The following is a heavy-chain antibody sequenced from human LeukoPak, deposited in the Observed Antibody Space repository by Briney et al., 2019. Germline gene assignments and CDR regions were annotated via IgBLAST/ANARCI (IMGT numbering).Heavy chain of an antibody. CDR3: ARGAYQPSILWWPY. D-gene: IGHD2-21*01. J-gene: IGHJ4*02. V-gene: IGHV4-59*08. CDR1: GGSISSYY. Sequence: SETLSLTCTVSGGSISSYYWSWIRQPPGKGLEWIGYIYYSGSTNYNPSLKSRVTISVDTSKNQFSLKLSSVTAADTAVYYCARGAYQPSILWWPYWGQGTLVTVSS. CDR2: IYYSGST.